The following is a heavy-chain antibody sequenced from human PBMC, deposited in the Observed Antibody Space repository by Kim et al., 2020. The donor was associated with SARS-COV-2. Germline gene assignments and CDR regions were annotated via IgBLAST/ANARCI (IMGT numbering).Heavy chain of an antibody. CDR1: GGSFSGYY. Sequence: SQTLSLTCAVYGGSFSGYYWSWIRQPPGKGLEWIGEINHSGSTNYNPSLKRRVTISVDTSKNQFSLKLSSVTAADTAVYYCARGLTLQQQLVLYYYYGMD. CDR3: ARGLTLQQQLVLYYYYGMD. J-gene: IGHJ6*01. V-gene: IGHV4-34*01. CDR2: INHSGST. D-gene: IGHD6-13*01.